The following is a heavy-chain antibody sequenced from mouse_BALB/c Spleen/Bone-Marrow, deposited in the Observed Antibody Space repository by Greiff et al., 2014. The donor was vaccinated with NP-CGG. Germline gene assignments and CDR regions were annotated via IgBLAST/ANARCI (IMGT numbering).Heavy chain of an antibody. CDR2: IDPANGNT. J-gene: IGHJ3*01. Sequence: VQLKKSGAELVRPGASVKLSCTASGFNIKDTYMHWVKQRPEQGLEWIGRIDPANGNTKYDPKFQGRATITADTSSNTAYLQLSSLTSEDTAVYYCAPYYYGSSQFAYWGQGTLVTVSA. V-gene: IGHV14-3*02. CDR3: APYYYGSSQFAY. D-gene: IGHD1-1*01. CDR1: GFNIKDTY.